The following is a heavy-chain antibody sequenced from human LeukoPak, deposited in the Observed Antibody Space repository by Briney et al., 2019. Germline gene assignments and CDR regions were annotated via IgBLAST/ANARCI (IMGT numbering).Heavy chain of an antibody. CDR1: GYTFTNYG. Sequence: ASVKVSCKASGYTFTNYGITWVRQAPGQGLEWMGWVSAYNGKTNYPQKFQGRVTMTTDTSTSTACMELRSLRSDDTAIYYCARDPLTYYPDTSGYSCYFDYWGQGTLVTVSS. J-gene: IGHJ4*02. D-gene: IGHD3-22*01. CDR2: VSAYNGKT. CDR3: ARDPLTYYPDTSGYSCYFDY. V-gene: IGHV1-18*01.